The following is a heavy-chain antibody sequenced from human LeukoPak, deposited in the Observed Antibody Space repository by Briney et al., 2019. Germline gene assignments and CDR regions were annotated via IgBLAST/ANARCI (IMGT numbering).Heavy chain of an antibody. CDR3: ARDYGSGGYYRFDY. V-gene: IGHV1-3*01. CDR1: GYTFTNDT. Sequence: ASVKVSCKTSGYTFTNDTKQCGRQAPGQSLEWMGWISAGNGNTKYSQNFQGRVTIASDTSASTAYMELSSLRSEDTAVYYCARDYGSGGYYRFDYWGQGTLVTVSS. J-gene: IGHJ4*02. CDR2: ISAGNGNT. D-gene: IGHD3-10*01.